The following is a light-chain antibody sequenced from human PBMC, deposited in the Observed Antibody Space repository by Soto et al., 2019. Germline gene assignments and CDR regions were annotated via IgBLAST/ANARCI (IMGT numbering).Light chain of an antibody. Sequence: QSVLTQPASVSGSPGQSITTSCTGTSSDVGGYNYVSWYQQHPGKAPKLMIYEVSNRPSGVSNRFSGSKSGNTASLTISGLQAEDEADYYCSSYTSSSTSGVFGGGTKVTVL. CDR2: EVS. V-gene: IGLV2-14*01. CDR1: SSDVGGYNY. J-gene: IGLJ2*01. CDR3: SSYTSSSTSGV.